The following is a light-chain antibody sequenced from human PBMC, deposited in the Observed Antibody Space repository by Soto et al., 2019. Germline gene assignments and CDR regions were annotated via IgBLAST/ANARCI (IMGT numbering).Light chain of an antibody. J-gene: IGKJ2*01. CDR1: QSISTY. CDR3: QQRYNPPYT. V-gene: IGKV1-39*01. CDR2: AAS. Sequence: DIQMTQSPSSLSASVGDRVIITCRASQSISTYLNWYQHKPGNAPKLLISAASTLQRGVPSRFSGSGSGSDFTLTISSLQPEDFATYFCQQRYNPPYTFGQVTKLEI.